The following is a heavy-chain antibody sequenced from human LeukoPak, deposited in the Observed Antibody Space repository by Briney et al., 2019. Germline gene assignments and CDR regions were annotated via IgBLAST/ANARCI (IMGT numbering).Heavy chain of an antibody. V-gene: IGHV1-69*06. Sequence: SVKGSCKASGGTFSSYAISWVRQAPGQGREWMGGIIPIFGTANYAQKFQGRVTITADKSTSTAYMELSSLRSEDTAVYYCARDRSIEVTVVAAIWFDPWGQGTLVTVSS. CDR2: IIPIFGTA. J-gene: IGHJ5*02. CDR3: ARDRSIEVTVVAAIWFDP. CDR1: GGTFSSYA. D-gene: IGHD2-15*01.